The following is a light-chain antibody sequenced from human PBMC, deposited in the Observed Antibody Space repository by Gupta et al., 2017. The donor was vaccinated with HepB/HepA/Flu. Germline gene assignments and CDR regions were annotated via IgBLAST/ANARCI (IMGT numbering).Light chain of an antibody. CDR3: QQYNSPPFT. Sequence: DIQMTQSASSLSAYVGDRVTLTCRASQDIDMYLAWFQQRPGKAPKSLIYASSILESGVPPKFSGSRSGTDFTLTSSSLQPEYFATYYCQQYNSPPFTFGGGTKVEIK. V-gene: IGKV1-16*02. CDR2: ASS. J-gene: IGKJ4*01. CDR1: QDIDMY.